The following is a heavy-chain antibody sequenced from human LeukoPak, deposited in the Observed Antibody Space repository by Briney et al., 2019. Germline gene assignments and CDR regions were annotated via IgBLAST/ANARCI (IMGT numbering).Heavy chain of an antibody. CDR3: ARETSTAAQYYFDY. D-gene: IGHD6-13*01. V-gene: IGHV3-74*01. CDR2: IHRNGSIR. Sequence: GGSLRLSCAASGLTLSSYWMHWVRQAPGKGLVWVSRIHRNGSIRYYADSVKGRFTISRDSAKNTLYLQMNSLRAEDTAVYYCARETSTAAQYYFDYWGQGTQVTVSS. J-gene: IGHJ4*02. CDR1: GLTLSSYW.